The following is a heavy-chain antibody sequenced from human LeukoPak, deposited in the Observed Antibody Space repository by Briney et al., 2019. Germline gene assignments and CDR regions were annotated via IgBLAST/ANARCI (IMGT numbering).Heavy chain of an antibody. D-gene: IGHD2-2*01. CDR3: ARDGSKFHTSCCSWFDP. CDR1: GGSISSGSYY. J-gene: IGHJ5*02. Sequence: SQTLSLTCTVSGGSISSGSYYWSWIRQPAGKGLEWIGRIYTGGSTNYNPSLKSRVTISVDTSKNQFSLKLSSVTAADTAVYYCARDGSKFHTSCCSWFDPWGQGTLVTVSS. V-gene: IGHV4-61*02. CDR2: IYTGGST.